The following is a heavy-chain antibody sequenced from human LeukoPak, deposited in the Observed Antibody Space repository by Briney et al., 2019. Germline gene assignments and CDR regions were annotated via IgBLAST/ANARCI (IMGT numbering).Heavy chain of an antibody. CDR3: VKERDAYYDY. J-gene: IGHJ4*02. Sequence: GGSLRLSCSASGFTFSNYPMHWVRQAPGKGLEYVSAISSNGGRTYNADSVKGRFIISRDNSKNTLYLQMGSLRAEDTAVYYCVKERDAYYDYWGQGTLVTVSS. CDR2: ISSNGGRT. CDR1: GFTFSNYP. V-gene: IGHV3-64D*06. D-gene: IGHD2-2*01.